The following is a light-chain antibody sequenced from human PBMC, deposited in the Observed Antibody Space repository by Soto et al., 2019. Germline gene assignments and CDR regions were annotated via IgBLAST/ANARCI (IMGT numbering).Light chain of an antibody. CDR3: HQYGASPLPGDSPLP. Sequence: ENVLTQSPGTLSLSPGERATLSCRASQSVTGNYLAWYQQKPGQAPRLLVYGASSRATGIPDRFSCSGSGTDFTLTISRLEPDDFAVYYCHQYGASPLPGDSPLPFGGGTKVEIK. J-gene: IGKJ4*01. CDR1: QSVTGNY. CDR2: GAS. V-gene: IGKV3-20*01.